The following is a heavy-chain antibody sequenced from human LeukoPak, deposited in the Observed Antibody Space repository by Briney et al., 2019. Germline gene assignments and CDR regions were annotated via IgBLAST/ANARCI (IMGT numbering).Heavy chain of an antibody. CDR3: ARVSSGEKIDY. Sequence: PSETLSLTCTVSGASIRSHYWSWIRQPPGKGLEWIGYMYYSGNSNYNPALKSRVTISVDTSKSQFSLKLTSVTAADTAVYYCARVSSGEKIDYWGQGTVVTVSS. V-gene: IGHV4-59*11. J-gene: IGHJ4*02. CDR1: GASIRSHY. D-gene: IGHD3-16*01. CDR2: MYYSGNS.